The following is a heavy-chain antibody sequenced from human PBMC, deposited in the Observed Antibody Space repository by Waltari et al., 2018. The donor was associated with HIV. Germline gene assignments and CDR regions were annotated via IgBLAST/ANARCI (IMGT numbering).Heavy chain of an antibody. J-gene: IGHJ5*02. Sequence: QVQLQESGPGLVKPSETLSLTCTVPGGSISSSYWSWIRQPPGKGLEWIGYIYYSGSTNYNPSLKSRVTISVDTSKNQFSLKLSSVTAADTAVYYCARDYYDSSGYYYGYSPWGQGTLVTVSS. CDR2: IYYSGST. CDR3: ARDYYDSSGYYYGYSP. V-gene: IGHV4-59*01. CDR1: GGSISSSY. D-gene: IGHD3-22*01.